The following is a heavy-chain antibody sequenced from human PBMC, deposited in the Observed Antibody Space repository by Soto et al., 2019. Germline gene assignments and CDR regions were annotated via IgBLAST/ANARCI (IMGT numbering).Heavy chain of an antibody. CDR3: TRGPPGGSYFHPTA. D-gene: IGHD1-26*01. CDR1: GFTFSDYY. V-gene: IGHV3-11*06. Sequence: TGGSLILSCAASGFTFSDYYMSWVRQAPGKGLEWVSYISGRSSSYTNYADSVRGRFTISRDNAQNSLYLQMNSLRVEDTAVYYCTRGPPGGSYFHPTAWGQGTLVTVSS. CDR2: ISGRSSSYT. J-gene: IGHJ4*02.